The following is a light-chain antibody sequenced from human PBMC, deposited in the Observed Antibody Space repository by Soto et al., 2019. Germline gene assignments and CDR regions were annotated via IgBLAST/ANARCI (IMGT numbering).Light chain of an antibody. CDR1: QSVLYSSNNKNY. J-gene: IGKJ2*01. Sequence: DSVMTQSPDSLAMSLGERATINCKSSQSVLYSSNNKNYLAWYQQKQGQPPKLLIYWASTRESGVPDRFSGSGSGTDFTLTISSLQAEDVAVYYCQQYYNTPSYTFGQGTKLEIK. CDR3: QQYYNTPSYT. V-gene: IGKV4-1*01. CDR2: WAS.